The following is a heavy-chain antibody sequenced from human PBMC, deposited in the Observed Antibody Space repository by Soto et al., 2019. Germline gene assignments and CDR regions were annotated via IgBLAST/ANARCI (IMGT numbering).Heavy chain of an antibody. J-gene: IGHJ6*02. CDR2: IYYSGST. Sequence: SETLSLTCTVSGGSISSSIYYWGWIRQPPGKGLEWIGSIYYSGSTYYNSSLKSRVTISVDTSKNQFSLKLTSVTAADTAVYYCAFLPYYDILTGYYTHLIDYGMDVWGQGTTVTVSS. D-gene: IGHD3-9*01. CDR1: GGSISSSIYY. CDR3: AFLPYYDILTGYYTHLIDYGMDV. V-gene: IGHV4-39*01.